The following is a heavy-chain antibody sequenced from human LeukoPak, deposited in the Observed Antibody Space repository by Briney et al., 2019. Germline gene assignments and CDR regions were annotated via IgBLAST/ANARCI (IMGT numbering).Heavy chain of an antibody. CDR1: GRSFSGYY. D-gene: IGHD4-23*01. CDR2: INHSGST. CDR3: ARARKTMVTPRAAFDI. J-gene: IGHJ3*02. V-gene: IGHV4-34*01. Sequence: SETLSLTCAVYGRSFSGYYWSWIRQPPGKGLEWIGEINHSGSTNYNPSLKSRVTISVDTSKNQFSLKLSSVTAADTAVYYCARARKTMVTPRAAFDIWGQGTMVTVSS.